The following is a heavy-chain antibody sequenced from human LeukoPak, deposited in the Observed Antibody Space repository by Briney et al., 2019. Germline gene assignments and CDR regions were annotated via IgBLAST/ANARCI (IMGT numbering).Heavy chain of an antibody. CDR2: IYHSGST. Sequence: SQTLSLTCTVSGGSISSGGYYWSWIRQPPGKGLEWIGYIYHSGSTCYNPSLKSRVTISVDRSKNQFSLKLSSVTAADTAVYYCARVVVVAAESYYFDYWGQGTLVTVSS. D-gene: IGHD2-15*01. J-gene: IGHJ4*02. CDR3: ARVVVVAAESYYFDY. CDR1: GGSISSGGYY. V-gene: IGHV4-30-2*01.